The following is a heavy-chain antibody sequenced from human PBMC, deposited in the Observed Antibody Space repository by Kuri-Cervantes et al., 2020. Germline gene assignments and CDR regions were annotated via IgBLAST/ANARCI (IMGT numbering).Heavy chain of an antibody. CDR1: GGSISSYY. V-gene: IGHV4-4*07. CDR3: ARGRLGTYYYYYGMDV. J-gene: IGHJ6*02. Sequence: SETLSLTCTVSGGSISSYYWSWIRQPAGKGLDWIGRIYTSGSTNYNPSLKSRVTMSVDTSKNQFSLKLSSVTAADTAVYYCARGRLGTYYYYYGMDVWGQGTTVTVSS. D-gene: IGHD7-27*01. CDR2: IYTSGST.